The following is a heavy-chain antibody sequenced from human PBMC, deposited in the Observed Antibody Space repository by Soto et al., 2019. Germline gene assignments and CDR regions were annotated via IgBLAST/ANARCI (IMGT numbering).Heavy chain of an antibody. V-gene: IGHV5-51*01. CDR2: IYPSDSDT. Sequence: GESLKISCKGSGYNFAGYWIAGVRQMPGKGLELMGIIYPSDSDTRYRPSFQDQVTISADKSISSAYLQWSSLRASDTAMYYCARGGVSTRTFDYWGQGTPVTVSS. CDR1: GYNFAGYW. J-gene: IGHJ4*02. CDR3: ARGGVSTRTFDY. D-gene: IGHD3-16*01.